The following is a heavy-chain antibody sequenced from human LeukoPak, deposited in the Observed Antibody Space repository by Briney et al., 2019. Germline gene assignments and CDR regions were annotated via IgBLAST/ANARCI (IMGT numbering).Heavy chain of an antibody. CDR2: ISSSGSTI. Sequence: AGGSLRLSCAASGFTFSSYEMNWVRQAPGKGLEWVSYISSSGSTIYYADSVKGRFTISRDNSQNTLYLQMNSLRHEDTAVYYCAKDRGFSSRTGYYFDHWGQGTLVTVSS. CDR1: GFTFSSYE. D-gene: IGHD6-6*01. J-gene: IGHJ4*02. V-gene: IGHV3-48*03. CDR3: AKDRGFSSRTGYYFDH.